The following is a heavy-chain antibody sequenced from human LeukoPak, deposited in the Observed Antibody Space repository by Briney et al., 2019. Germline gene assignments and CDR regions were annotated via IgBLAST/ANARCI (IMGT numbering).Heavy chain of an antibody. D-gene: IGHD5-18*01. V-gene: IGHV3-21*01. CDR2: ISSSSSYI. J-gene: IGHJ4*02. CDR1: GFTFSSYS. Sequence: GGSLRLSCAASGFTFSSYSMNWVRQAPGKGLEWVSSISSSSSYIYYADSVKGRFTISRDNAKNSLYLQMNSLRAEDTAVYYCARDGYLTSDGGNYWGLGTLVTVSS. CDR3: ARDGYLTSDGGNY.